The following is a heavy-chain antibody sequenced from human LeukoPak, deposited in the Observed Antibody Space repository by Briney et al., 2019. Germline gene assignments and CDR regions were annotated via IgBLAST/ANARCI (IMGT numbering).Heavy chain of an antibody. Sequence: ASVKVSCKVSGYTFTDYYMHWVQQAPGKGLEWMGLVDPEDGETIYAEKFQGRVTMTTDTSTSTVYMELRSLRSDDTALYYCAIEGPGELDPTFDYWGQGTLVTVSS. CDR3: AIEGPGELDPTFDY. CDR1: GYTFTDYY. V-gene: IGHV1-69-2*01. J-gene: IGHJ4*02. D-gene: IGHD1-26*01. CDR2: VDPEDGET.